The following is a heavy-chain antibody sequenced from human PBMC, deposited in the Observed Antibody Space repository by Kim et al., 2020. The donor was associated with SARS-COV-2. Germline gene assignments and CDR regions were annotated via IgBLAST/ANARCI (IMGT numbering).Heavy chain of an antibody. V-gene: IGHV3-33*06. CDR3: AKDSAGGQWLASPSYCFDY. Sequence: GGSLRLSCAASGFTFSSYGMHWVRQAPGKGLEWVAVIWYDGSNKYYADSVKGRFTISRDNSKNTLYLQMNSLRAEDTAVYYCAKDSAGGQWLASPSYCFDYWGQGTLVTVSS. J-gene: IGHJ4*02. CDR2: IWYDGSNK. CDR1: GFTFSSYG. D-gene: IGHD6-19*01.